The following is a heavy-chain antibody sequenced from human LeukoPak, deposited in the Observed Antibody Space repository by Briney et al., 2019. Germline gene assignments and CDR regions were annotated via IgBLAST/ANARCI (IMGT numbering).Heavy chain of an antibody. Sequence: SGGSLRLSCAASGFTFSTYAMSWVRQTPGKGLEWVSAITYSSSSTYYADSVKGRFTISRDNSRNTLYLQMNSLRGEDTAVYYCARGTAWYSSSWYFDFWGQGVLVTVSS. CDR2: ITYSSSST. D-gene: IGHD6-13*01. CDR3: ARGTAWYSSSWYFDF. J-gene: IGHJ4*02. V-gene: IGHV3-23*01. CDR1: GFTFSTYA.